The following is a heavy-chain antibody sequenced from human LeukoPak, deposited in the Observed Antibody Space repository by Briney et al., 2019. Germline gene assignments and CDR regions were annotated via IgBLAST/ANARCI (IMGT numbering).Heavy chain of an antibody. J-gene: IGHJ6*03. V-gene: IGHV4-34*01. D-gene: IGHD5-18*01. Sequence: PSETLSLTCAVYGGSFSDYYWSWIRQPPGKGLEWIGEINRSGSTNYSPSLKSRVTISVDTSKNQFSLKLSSMAAADTAVYFCARAGYRYVINDWSRTGLGAYPTKYYYHMDVWDKGTTVTVSS. CDR1: GGSFSDYY. CDR3: ARAGYRYVINDWSRTGLGAYPTKYYYHMDV. CDR2: INRSGST.